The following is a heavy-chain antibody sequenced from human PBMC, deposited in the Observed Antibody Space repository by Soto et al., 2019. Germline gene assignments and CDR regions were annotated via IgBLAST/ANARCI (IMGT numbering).Heavy chain of an antibody. CDR3: AREHIVVVQTATEGGFYYFGMDV. V-gene: IGHV4-30-4*01. D-gene: IGHD2-2*01. CDR1: GGSVSSGDYY. CDR2: IYHTGST. Sequence: SETLSLTCTVSGGSVSSGDYYWSWIRQPPGKGLEWIGYIYHTGSTYYNPSLKSRLTISVDTSKNHFSLKLTSVTTADTAVYYCAREHIVVVQTATEGGFYYFGMDVWGQGTTVTVSS. J-gene: IGHJ6*02.